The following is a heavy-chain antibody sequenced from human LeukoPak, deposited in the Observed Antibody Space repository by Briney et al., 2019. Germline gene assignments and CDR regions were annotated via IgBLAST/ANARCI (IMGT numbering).Heavy chain of an antibody. Sequence: ASVKVSCKASGGTFSSYAISWVRQAPGQGLEWMGGIIPIFGTANYAQKFQGRVTITADKSTSTAYMELSSLRSEDTAVYYCARASVSWDTGYYHYYYMDVWGKGTTVTVSS. J-gene: IGHJ6*03. V-gene: IGHV1-69*06. CDR2: IIPIFGTA. CDR1: GGTFSSYA. D-gene: IGHD5-18*01. CDR3: ARASVSWDTGYYHYYYMDV.